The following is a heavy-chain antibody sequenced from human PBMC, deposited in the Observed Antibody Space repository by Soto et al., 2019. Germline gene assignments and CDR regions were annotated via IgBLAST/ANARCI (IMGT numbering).Heavy chain of an antibody. Sequence: GGSLRLSCTATGLTFRGYWLHWVRQVSGKGPVWVSRINSDGSSTTYADSVKGRFTISRDNAKNTLYLQINSLRAEDTAVYYSARGGTYSWDAFDIWGQGTMVTVSS. CDR2: INSDGSST. D-gene: IGHD5-18*01. CDR3: ARGGTYSWDAFDI. J-gene: IGHJ3*02. V-gene: IGHV3-74*01. CDR1: GLTFRGYW.